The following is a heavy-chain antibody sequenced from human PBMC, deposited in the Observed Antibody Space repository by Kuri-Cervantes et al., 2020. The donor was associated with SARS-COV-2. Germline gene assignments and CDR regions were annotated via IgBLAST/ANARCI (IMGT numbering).Heavy chain of an antibody. J-gene: IGHJ6*02. CDR1: GSSISSYY. CDR3: ARGDCSGGSCYGMDV. D-gene: IGHD2-15*01. V-gene: IGHV4-59*01. Sequence: SETLSLTCTVSGSSISSYYWSWIRQPPGKGLEWIGYIYYSGSTNYNPSLKSRVTISVDTSKNQFSLKLSSVTAADTAVYYCARGDCSGGSCYGMDVWGQGTTVTVSS. CDR2: IYYSGST.